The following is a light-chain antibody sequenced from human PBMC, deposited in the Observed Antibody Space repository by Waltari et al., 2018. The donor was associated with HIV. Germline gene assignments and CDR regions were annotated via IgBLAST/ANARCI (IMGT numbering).Light chain of an antibody. CDR2: DVS. CDR3: FSYSGSYTSVL. J-gene: IGLJ2*01. CDR1: SSDVGGFNY. Sequence: QSALTQPRPVSGSPAQSVTISCTGTSSDVGGFNYVSWYQQHPGKAPKLIIYDVSKRPSGVPDRFSGSKSGNTASLTISGLQAEDEADYYCFSYSGSYTSVLFGGGTKLTVL. V-gene: IGLV2-11*01.